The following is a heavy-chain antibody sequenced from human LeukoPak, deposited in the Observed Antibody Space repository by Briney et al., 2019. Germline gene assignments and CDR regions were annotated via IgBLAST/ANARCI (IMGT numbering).Heavy chain of an antibody. J-gene: IGHJ4*02. V-gene: IGHV3-30*18. Sequence: PGRSLRLSCAASGFTFSSYGMHWVRQAPGKGLEWVAVISYDGSNKYYADSVKGRFTISRDNSKNTLYLQMNSLRAEDTAVYYCAKTGYSGSYFGYFDYWGQGTLVTVSS. D-gene: IGHD1-26*01. CDR2: ISYDGSNK. CDR3: AKTGYSGSYFGYFDY. CDR1: GFTFSSYG.